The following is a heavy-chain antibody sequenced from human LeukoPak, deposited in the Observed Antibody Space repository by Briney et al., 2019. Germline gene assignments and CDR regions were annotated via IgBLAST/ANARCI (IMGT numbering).Heavy chain of an antibody. CDR3: ARQYYAAQYGMDV. J-gene: IGHJ6*02. D-gene: IGHD3-3*01. CDR1: GYIFSTYQ. CDR2: INPSAGST. V-gene: IGHV1-46*01. Sequence: GASVKVSCKAPGYIFSTYQMHWVRQAPGQGLEWMGKINPSAGSTTYAQKFQGRVSMTRDTSTSTVYMELSSLRFEDTAVYYCARQYYAAQYGMDVWGQGTTVTVSS.